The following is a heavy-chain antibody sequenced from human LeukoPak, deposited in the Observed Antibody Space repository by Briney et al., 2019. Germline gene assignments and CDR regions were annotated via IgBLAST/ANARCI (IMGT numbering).Heavy chain of an antibody. CDR3: VREAGYCASVCLKTNWFDP. CDR2: ISNGKT. V-gene: IGHV3-23*01. Sequence: GGSLRLSCAASGFPFRNHAISWVRQPPGKGLEWVSAISNGKTYYADSVRGRFTISRDDSKNMVYLQMNSLRVEDTARYYCVREAGYCASVCLKTNWFDPWGQGTLVTVSS. D-gene: IGHD2-15*01. CDR1: GFPFRNHA. J-gene: IGHJ5*02.